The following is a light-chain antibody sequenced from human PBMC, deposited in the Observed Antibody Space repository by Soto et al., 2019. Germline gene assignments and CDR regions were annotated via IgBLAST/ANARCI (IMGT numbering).Light chain of an antibody. J-gene: IGKJ1*01. V-gene: IGKV3-20*01. CDR1: QSVSSSY. CDR3: QQYGSSPKT. Sequence: EIVLTQSPGTLSLSPGERATLSCRASQSVSSSYLAWYQQKPGQAPRLLTYNASNRATGIPDRFSGRGSGADFTLTISRLEPEDFAVYYCQQYGSSPKTFGQGTKVEIK. CDR2: NAS.